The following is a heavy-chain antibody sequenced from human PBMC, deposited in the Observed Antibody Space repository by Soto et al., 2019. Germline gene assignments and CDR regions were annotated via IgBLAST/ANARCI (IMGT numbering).Heavy chain of an antibody. CDR1: GFTFSNAW. V-gene: IGHV3-15*01. J-gene: IGHJ6*02. D-gene: IGHD3-10*01. CDR2: IKSKTDGGTT. CDR3: TTCMVRGLTAFSYGMDV. Sequence: PGGSLRLSCAASGFTFSNAWMSWVRQAPGKGLEWVGRIKSKTDGGTTDYAAPVKGRFTISRDDSKNTLYLQMNSLKTEDTAVYYCTTCMVRGLTAFSYGMDVWGQGTTVTVSS.